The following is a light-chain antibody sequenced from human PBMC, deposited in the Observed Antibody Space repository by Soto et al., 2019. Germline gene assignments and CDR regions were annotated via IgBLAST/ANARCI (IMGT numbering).Light chain of an antibody. CDR3: TSYTRETAIV. J-gene: IGLJ1*01. CDR2: EVS. V-gene: IGLV2-14*01. Sequence: QSFLSQPASVSGSPGNSITISCTGTSSDVGTYNYVSWYQHHPGKAPKLIIYEVSNRPSGVSNRFSGSKSGSTASLTISGLQAEEEADYHCTSYTRETAIVFGTGTKVTVL. CDR1: SSDVGTYNY.